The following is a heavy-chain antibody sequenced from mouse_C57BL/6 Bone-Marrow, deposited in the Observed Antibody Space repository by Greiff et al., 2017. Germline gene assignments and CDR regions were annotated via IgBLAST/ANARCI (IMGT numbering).Heavy chain of an antibody. CDR3: ARDAPNYYCNFAMDY. J-gene: IGHJ4*01. CDR1: GFTFSDFY. D-gene: IGHD2-1*01. Sequence: EVNVVESGGGLVQSGRSLRLSCATSGFTFSDFYMEWVRQAPGKGLEWIAASRHKANDYTTEYNASVKGRFIVSRDTSQSILYLQMNALRAEDTAIYYCARDAPNYYCNFAMDYWGQGTSVTVSS. CDR2: SRHKANDYTT. V-gene: IGHV7-1*01.